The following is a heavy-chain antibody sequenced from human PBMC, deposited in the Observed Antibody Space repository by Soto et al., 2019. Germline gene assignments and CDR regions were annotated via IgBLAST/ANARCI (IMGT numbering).Heavy chain of an antibody. CDR3: ARSFGWYAIDH. CDR2: IHDSGST. Sequence: QMQLQESGPGLVKPSETLSLICTVSSGSISSEQRWSWVRQPPGKGLEWIGEIHDSGSTNENPSLRSRVTMSVDKSKHQFSLKLNSVTAADTAVYFCARSFGWYAIDHWGQGTLVIVSS. V-gene: IGHV4-4*02. J-gene: IGHJ4*02. CDR1: SGSISSEQR. D-gene: IGHD6-19*01.